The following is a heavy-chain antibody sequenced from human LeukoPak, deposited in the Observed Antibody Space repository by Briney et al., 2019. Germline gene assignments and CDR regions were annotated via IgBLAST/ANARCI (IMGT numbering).Heavy chain of an antibody. Sequence: RASETLSLTCTVSGASISSYYWSWIRQPPGKGLEWIGYIYYTGGTNYNPSLKSRVTISVDTSKNQFSLNLRSVTAADTAVYYCAREICGGDCYPYYYYYMDVWGKGTTVTVSS. J-gene: IGHJ6*03. CDR2: IYYTGGT. CDR1: GASISSYY. CDR3: AREICGGDCYPYYYYYMDV. D-gene: IGHD2-21*01. V-gene: IGHV4-59*01.